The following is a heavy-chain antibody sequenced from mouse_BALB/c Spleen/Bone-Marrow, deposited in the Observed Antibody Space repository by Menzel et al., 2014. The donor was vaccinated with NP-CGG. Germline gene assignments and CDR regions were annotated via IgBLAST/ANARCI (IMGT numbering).Heavy chain of an antibody. J-gene: IGHJ1*01. CDR1: GFTFSSYG. V-gene: IGHV5-6-3*01. D-gene: IGHD1-1*01. CDR3: ARVYGWYFDV. Sequence: EVKLEESGGGLVQPGGSLKLSCAASGFTFSSYGMAWVRQTPEKRLELVATINKNGGSTYYPDRVKGQFTISRDNAKNTLYLQMSSLKSEDTAMYYCARVYGWYFDVWSAGTTVTISS. CDR2: INKNGGST.